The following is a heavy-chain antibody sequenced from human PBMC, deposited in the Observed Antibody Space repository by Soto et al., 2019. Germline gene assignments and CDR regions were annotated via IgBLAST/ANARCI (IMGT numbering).Heavy chain of an antibody. CDR2: ISSNGGSI. J-gene: IGHJ4*02. CDR1: GFAFYGFA. Sequence: PGGSLRPSCSASGFAFYGFAMHWVRQAPGKGLEYVAAISSNGGSIYYVDSVKGRFTISRDNSKSTLYLQMSSLRPEDTAVYYCVKGYGSGTYYVEYFDYWGQGTLVTVSS. V-gene: IGHV3-64D*06. D-gene: IGHD3-10*01. CDR3: VKGYGSGTYYVEYFDY.